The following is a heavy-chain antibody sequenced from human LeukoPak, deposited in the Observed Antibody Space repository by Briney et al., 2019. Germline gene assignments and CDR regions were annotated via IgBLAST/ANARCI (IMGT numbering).Heavy chain of an antibody. CDR1: GYTFTSYG. J-gene: IGHJ5*02. CDR3: ARRVGATVGSVWFDP. D-gene: IGHD1-26*01. V-gene: IGHV1-18*01. Sequence: GASVKVSCKASGYTFTSYGISWVRQAPGQGLEWMGWISAYNGNTNYAQKLQGRVTMTTDTSTSTAYMELRSLRSDDTAVYYCARRVGATVGSVWFDPWGQGTLVTVSS. CDR2: ISAYNGNT.